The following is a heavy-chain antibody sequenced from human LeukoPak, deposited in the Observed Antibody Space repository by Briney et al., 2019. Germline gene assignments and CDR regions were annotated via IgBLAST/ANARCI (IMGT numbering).Heavy chain of an antibody. CDR1: GYTFAIYV. Sequence: GASVKVSCKASGYTFAIYVISWVRQAPGQGLEWMAWISPYDGDTNYAQNFEGRVTMTTETTTSTAYMELRSLKSDDTAIYYCARDYCTRGGDCYKEDLFDPWGQGTLVTVSS. CDR3: ARDYCTRGGDCYKEDLFDP. J-gene: IGHJ5*02. D-gene: IGHD2-21*02. CDR2: ISPYDGDT. V-gene: IGHV1-18*01.